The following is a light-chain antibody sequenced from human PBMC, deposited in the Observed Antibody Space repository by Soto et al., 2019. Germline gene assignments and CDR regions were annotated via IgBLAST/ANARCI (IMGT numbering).Light chain of an antibody. CDR3: SSYAGSNNLV. CDR2: EVT. V-gene: IGLV2-8*01. J-gene: IGLJ3*02. CDR1: YNL. Sequence: QSALTQPASVSGSPGQSITISCSGTYNLVSWYQQHPGKAPKLMIYEVTKRPSGVPDRFFGSKSGNTASLTVSGLQAEDEADYYCSSYAGSNNLVFGGGTKVTVL.